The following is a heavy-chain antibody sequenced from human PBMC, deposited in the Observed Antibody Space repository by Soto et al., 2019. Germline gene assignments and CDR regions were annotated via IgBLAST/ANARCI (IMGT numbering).Heavy chain of an antibody. V-gene: IGHV3-30*18. D-gene: IGHD4-17*01. CDR2: ISYDGRNK. CDR3: AKDRGVEVTTSVFDY. Sequence: QVQLVESGGGVVQPGRSLRLSCAASGFTFSSYGMHWVRQAPGKGLEWVAVISYDGRNKNYADSVKGRFTISRDNSKNTLYLEMNSLLAEDTAVYYCAKDRGVEVTTSVFDYWGQGTLVTVSS. CDR1: GFTFSSYG. J-gene: IGHJ4*02.